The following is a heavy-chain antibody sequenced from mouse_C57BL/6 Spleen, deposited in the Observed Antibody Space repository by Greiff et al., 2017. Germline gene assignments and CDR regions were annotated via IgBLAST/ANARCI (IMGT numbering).Heavy chain of an antibody. CDR2: INPSSGYT. D-gene: IGHD2-3*01. V-gene: IGHV1-4*01. CDR3: ARGWADCYSGYFDV. Sequence: QVQLQQSGAELARPGASVKMSCKASGYTFTSYTMHWVKQRPGQGLEWIGYINPSSGYTKYNQKFKDKATLTADKSSSTAYMQLSSLTSEDSAVYDCARGWADCYSGYFDVWGTGTTVTVSS. CDR1: GYTFTSYT. J-gene: IGHJ1*03.